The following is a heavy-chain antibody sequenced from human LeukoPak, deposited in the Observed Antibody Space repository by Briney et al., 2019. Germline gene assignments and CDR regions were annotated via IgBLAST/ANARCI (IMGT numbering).Heavy chain of an antibody. V-gene: IGHV1-18*01. D-gene: IGHD2-2*01. CDR2: ISAYNGNT. CDR3: ATVGGLRDIVVVPAAPNFDY. J-gene: IGHJ4*02. CDR1: GYTFTSYG. Sequence: ASVKVSCKASGYTFTSYGISWVRQAPGQGLEWMGWISAYNGNTNYAQKLQGRVTMTTDTSTSTAYMELRSLRSDDTAVYYCATVGGLRDIVVVPAAPNFDYWGQGTLVTVSS.